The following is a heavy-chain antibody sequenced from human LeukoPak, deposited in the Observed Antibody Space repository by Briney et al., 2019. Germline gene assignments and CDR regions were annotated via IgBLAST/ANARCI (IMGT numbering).Heavy chain of an antibody. CDR3: AKLSSSSYYYYYYMDV. CDR2: ISGSGGST. CDR1: GFTFSSYA. Sequence: GGSLRLSCAASGFTFSSYAMSWVRQAPGKGLEWVSAISGSGGSTYYADSVKGRFTISRDNPKNTLYLQMNSLRAEDTAVYYCAKLSSSSYYYYYYMDVWGKGTTVTVSS. J-gene: IGHJ6*03. D-gene: IGHD6-6*01. V-gene: IGHV3-23*01.